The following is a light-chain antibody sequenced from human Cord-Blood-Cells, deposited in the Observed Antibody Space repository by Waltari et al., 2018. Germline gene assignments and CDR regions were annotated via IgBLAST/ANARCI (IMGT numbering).Light chain of an antibody. CDR2: EVS. CDR1: RSDVGSYNL. J-gene: IGLJ3*02. CDR3: CSYAGSSTV. V-gene: IGLV2-23*02. Sequence: QSALTQPASVSGSPGQSITTPCTGTRSDVGSYNLVSWYQQHPGKAPKLMIYEVSKRPSGVSNRFSGSKSGNTASLTISGLQAEDEADYYCCSYAGSSTVFGGGTKLTVL.